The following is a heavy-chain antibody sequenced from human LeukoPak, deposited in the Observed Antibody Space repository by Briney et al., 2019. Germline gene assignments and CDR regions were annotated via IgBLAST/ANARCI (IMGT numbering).Heavy chain of an antibody. CDR1: GFTLTNNW. CDR3: AREFSPEDVFDL. J-gene: IGHJ3*01. V-gene: IGHV3-74*01. CDR2: VNTYGTNT. Sequence: PGGSLRLSCTASGFTLTNNWMHWVRQVPGKGLEWVSRVNTYGTNTNYADSVRGRFTISRDNAKNTLYLQMDSLRAEDSAIYYCAREFSPEDVFDLWGQGTRVTVSS.